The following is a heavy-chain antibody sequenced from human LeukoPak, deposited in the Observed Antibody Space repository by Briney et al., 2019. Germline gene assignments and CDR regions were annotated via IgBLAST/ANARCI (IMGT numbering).Heavy chain of an antibody. D-gene: IGHD2-2*01. V-gene: IGHV5-51*01. J-gene: IGHJ4*02. CDR1: GYSFTSYW. CDR3: ARVGVEGASCYDY. CDR2: IYPGDSDT. Sequence: GESLKISCKGSGYSFTSYWIGWVRQMPGKGLEWMGIIYPGDSDTRYSPSFQGQVTISADKSISTAYMELSSLRSDHTAVYYCARVGVEGASCYDYWGQGTLVTVSS.